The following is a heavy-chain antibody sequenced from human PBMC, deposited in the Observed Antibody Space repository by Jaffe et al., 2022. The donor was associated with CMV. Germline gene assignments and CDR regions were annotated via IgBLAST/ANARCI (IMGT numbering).Heavy chain of an antibody. CDR1: GGSISSYY. J-gene: IGHJ6*02. Sequence: QVQLQESGPGLVKPSETLSLTCTVSGGSISSYYWSWIRQPAGKGLEWIGRIYTSGSTNYNPSLKSRVTMSVDTSKNQFSLKLSSVTAADTAVYYCARDGSVARDSYGYYYYYGMDVWGQGTTVTVSS. D-gene: IGHD5-18*01. CDR2: IYTSGST. V-gene: IGHV4-4*07. CDR3: ARDGSVARDSYGYYYYYGMDV.